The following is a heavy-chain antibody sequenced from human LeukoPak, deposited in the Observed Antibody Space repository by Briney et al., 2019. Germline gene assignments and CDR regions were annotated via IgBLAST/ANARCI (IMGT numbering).Heavy chain of an antibody. CDR1: GFTFSSYA. CDR2: INWNGGST. V-gene: IGHV3-20*04. J-gene: IGHJ6*03. CDR3: ASGYSSNIFGSYYYYMDV. Sequence: PGGSLRLSCAASGFTFSSYAMSWVRQAPGKGLEWVSGINWNGGSTGYADSVKGRFTISRDNAKNSLYLQMNSLRAEDTALYYCASGYSSNIFGSYYYYMDVWGKGTTVTVSS. D-gene: IGHD6-13*01.